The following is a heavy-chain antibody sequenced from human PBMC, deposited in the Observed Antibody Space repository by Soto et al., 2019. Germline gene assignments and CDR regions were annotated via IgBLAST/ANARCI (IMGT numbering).Heavy chain of an antibody. CDR3: AKDLRSGRYSGGVDY. CDR2: ISYDGSNK. V-gene: IGHV3-30*18. D-gene: IGHD1-26*01. J-gene: IGHJ4*02. CDR1: GFTFSSYA. Sequence: LRLSCAASGFTFSSYAMHWVRQAPGKGLEWVAVISYDGSNKYYADSVKGRFTISRDNSKNTLYLQMNSLRAEDTAVYYCAKDLRSGRYSGGVDYWGRGTLVTVSS.